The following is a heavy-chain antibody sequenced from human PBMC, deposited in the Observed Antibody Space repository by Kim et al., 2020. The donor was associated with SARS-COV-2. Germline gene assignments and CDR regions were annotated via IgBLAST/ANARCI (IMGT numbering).Heavy chain of an antibody. Sequence: SETLSLTCTVSGGSISSGSYYWSWIRQPAGKGLEWIGRIYTSGSTNYNPSLKSRVTISVDTSKNQFSLKLSSVTAADTAVYYCARGPTHYYGSGSYYNAGTFDIWGQVTMVTVSS. CDR3: ARGPTHYYGSGSYYNAGTFDI. CDR2: IYTSGST. V-gene: IGHV4-61*02. CDR1: GGSISSGSYY. J-gene: IGHJ3*02. D-gene: IGHD3-10*01.